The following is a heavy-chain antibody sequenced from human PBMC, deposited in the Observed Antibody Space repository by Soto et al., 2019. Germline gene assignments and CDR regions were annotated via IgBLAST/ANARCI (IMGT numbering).Heavy chain of an antibody. Sequence: EVQLVESGGGLVQPGGSLRLSCAASGFIFSSFDMHWVRQTTGKGLEWVARIGIAGGTNYSGSVKGRFTISRENDRNSFLLQMNRMTVGDTAVYYCVRRLPGGFDPWGQGTLGTVSS. D-gene: IGHD2-21*02. J-gene: IGHJ5*02. CDR2: IGIAGGT. CDR3: VRRLPGGFDP. CDR1: GFIFSSFD. V-gene: IGHV3-13*01.